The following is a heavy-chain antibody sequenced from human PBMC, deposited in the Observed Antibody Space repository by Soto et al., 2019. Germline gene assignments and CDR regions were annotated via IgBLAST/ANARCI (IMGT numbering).Heavy chain of an antibody. CDR1: GFTFSAYG. CDR3: AKRLRAYCSRSSCYFCLDV. V-gene: IGHV3-30*18. CDR2: ISYDESNR. Sequence: PGGSLRLSCAASGFTFSAYGMHWVRQAPGKGLEWVAAISYDESNRYYAASVKGRFTISRDISKNTVYLQMNSLRAEDTSVYYCAKRLRAYCSRSSCYFCLDVWDQGTMVTVSS. J-gene: IGHJ6*02. D-gene: IGHD2-2*01.